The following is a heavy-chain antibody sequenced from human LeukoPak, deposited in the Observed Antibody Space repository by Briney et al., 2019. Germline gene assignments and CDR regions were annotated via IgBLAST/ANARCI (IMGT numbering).Heavy chain of an antibody. D-gene: IGHD2-2*03. Sequence: SETLSLTCTVSGGSISSYYWSWIRQPAGKGLEWIGRIYTSGRTNYNPSLKSRVTMSVDTSKNQFSLKLSSVTAADTAVYYCATGYCSSTSCAEFDYWGQGTLVTASS. J-gene: IGHJ4*02. CDR2: IYTSGRT. CDR3: ATGYCSSTSCAEFDY. V-gene: IGHV4-4*07. CDR1: GGSISSYY.